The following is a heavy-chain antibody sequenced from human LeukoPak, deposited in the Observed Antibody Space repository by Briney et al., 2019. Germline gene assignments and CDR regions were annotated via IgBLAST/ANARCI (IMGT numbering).Heavy chain of an antibody. CDR2: ISYDGNNK. J-gene: IGHJ4*02. CDR3: AKDLYSGSYYNY. Sequence: GGSLRLSCAASGFTFSSYGMHWVRQAPGKGLEWVAVISYDGNNKYYADSVKGRFTISRDNSNNTLYLQMNSLRAEDTAVYYCAKDLYSGSYYNYWGQGTLVTVSS. V-gene: IGHV3-30*18. D-gene: IGHD1-26*01. CDR1: GFTFSSYG.